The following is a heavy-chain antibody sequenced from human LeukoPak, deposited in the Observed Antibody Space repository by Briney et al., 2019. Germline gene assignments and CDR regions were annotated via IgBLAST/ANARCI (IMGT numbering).Heavy chain of an antibody. CDR2: ISGSGGST. V-gene: IGHV3-23*01. Sequence: GGSLRLFCSASGFALRSYAMSWVRQAPGKGVEWVSAISGSGGSTYYADSVKGRFTISRDNSKNTLYLQMNSLRAEDTAVYYCATVIAAPIFDYWGQGTLVTVSS. CDR3: ATVIAAPIFDY. CDR1: GFALRSYA. D-gene: IGHD6-13*01. J-gene: IGHJ4*02.